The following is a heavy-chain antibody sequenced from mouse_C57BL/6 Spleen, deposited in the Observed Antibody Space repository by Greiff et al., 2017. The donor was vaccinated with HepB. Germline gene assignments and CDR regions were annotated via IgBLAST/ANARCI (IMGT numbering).Heavy chain of an antibody. CDR3: ARYYGTWYFDV. CDR2: INYDGSST. V-gene: IGHV5-16*01. J-gene: IGHJ1*03. CDR1: GFTFSDYY. Sequence: EVKLVESEGGLVQPGSSMKLSCTASGFTFSDYYMAWVRQVPEKGLEWVANINYDGSSTYYLDSLKSRFIISRDNAKNILYLQMSSLKSEDTATYYCARYYGTWYFDVWGTGTTVTVSS. D-gene: IGHD1-1*01.